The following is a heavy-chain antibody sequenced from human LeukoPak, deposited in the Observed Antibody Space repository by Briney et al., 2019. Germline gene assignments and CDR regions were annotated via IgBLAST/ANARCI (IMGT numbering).Heavy chain of an antibody. Sequence: SETLSLTCTVSGGSISRGGYYWRWIRQHPGKGLEWIGYIYYSGSTYYNPSLKSRVTISVDTSKNQFSLKLSSVTAADTAVYYCARSFGPDAFDIWGQGTMVTVSS. D-gene: IGHD3-16*01. CDR1: GGSISRGGYY. CDR3: ARSFGPDAFDI. V-gene: IGHV4-31*03. J-gene: IGHJ3*02. CDR2: IYYSGST.